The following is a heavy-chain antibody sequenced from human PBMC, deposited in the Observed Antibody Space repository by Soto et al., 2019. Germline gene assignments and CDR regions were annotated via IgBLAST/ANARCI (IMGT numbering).Heavy chain of an antibody. J-gene: IGHJ4*02. CDR2: IGPESGAT. D-gene: IGHD5-12*01. CDR1: GYTFTGHY. CDR3: GRGRSGQIVVFY. Sequence: ASVKVSCKASGYTFTGHYTHWVRQAPEQGPEWMGEIGPESGATRYAQKFQGRVTMTRDMSITTVYMELNNLSPDDTAVYYCGRGRSGQIVVFYWGQGTPVTVSS. V-gene: IGHV1-2*02.